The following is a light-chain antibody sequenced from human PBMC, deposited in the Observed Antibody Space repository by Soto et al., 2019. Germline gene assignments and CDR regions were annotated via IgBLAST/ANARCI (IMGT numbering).Light chain of an antibody. CDR2: DAS. J-gene: IGKJ4*01. V-gene: IGKV3D-20*02. Sequence: EIVLTQFPGTRSLSAGERATLSCRASQSVSSRYLAWYQQKPGQAPRLIIYDASNRATGIPARFSGNGSGTDGTITISSLETEDGSVYDGRQRSNWTVTFGGGTKVDIK. CDR1: QSVSSRY. CDR3: RQRSNWTVT.